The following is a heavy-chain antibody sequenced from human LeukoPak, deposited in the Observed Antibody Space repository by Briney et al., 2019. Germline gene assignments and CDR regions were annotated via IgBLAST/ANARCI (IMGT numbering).Heavy chain of an antibody. D-gene: IGHD2-21*02. V-gene: IGHV3-23*01. J-gene: IGHJ6*02. Sequence: QTGGSLRLSCAASGFTVSSNYMSWVRQAPGKGLEWVSAISGSGGSTYYADSVKGRFTISRDNSKNTLYLQMNSLRAEDTAVYYCAKDFPPCGGDCYNPRYYYYGMDVWGQGTTVTVSS. CDR1: GFTVSSNY. CDR2: ISGSGGST. CDR3: AKDFPPCGGDCYNPRYYYYGMDV.